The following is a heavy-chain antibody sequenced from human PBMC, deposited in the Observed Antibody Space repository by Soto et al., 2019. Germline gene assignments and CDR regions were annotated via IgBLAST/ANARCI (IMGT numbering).Heavy chain of an antibody. Sequence: QVQLVESGGGVVQPGTYLRVYCVGSGFTFRSYVIPWVRQAPGKGLEWVALTSYDGSDKYYDDSVRGRFTISRDNSRNTVDLQMDSLRLEDTALYYCARWGTTGGLDVWGQGTLVSVSS. CDR3: ARWGTTGGLDV. V-gene: IGHV3-30*19. CDR1: GFTFRSYV. D-gene: IGHD3-16*01. J-gene: IGHJ1*01. CDR2: TSYDGSDK.